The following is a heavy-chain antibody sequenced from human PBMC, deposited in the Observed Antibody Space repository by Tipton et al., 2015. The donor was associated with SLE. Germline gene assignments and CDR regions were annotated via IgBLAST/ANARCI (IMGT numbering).Heavy chain of an antibody. D-gene: IGHD6-19*01. Sequence: TLSLTCTVYGGSFSGYYWSWIRQPPGKGLEWIGEINHSGSTNYNPSLKSRVTISVDTSKNQFSLKLSSVTAADTAVYYCATGWYYFDYWGQGTLLTVSS. J-gene: IGHJ4*02. V-gene: IGHV4-34*01. CDR1: GGSFSGYY. CDR2: INHSGST. CDR3: ATGWYYFDY.